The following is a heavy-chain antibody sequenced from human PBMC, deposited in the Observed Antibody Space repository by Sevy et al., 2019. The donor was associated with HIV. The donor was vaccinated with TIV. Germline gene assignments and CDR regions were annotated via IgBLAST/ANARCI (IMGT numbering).Heavy chain of an antibody. CDR2: ILYDSSNK. Sequence: GGSLRLSCAVSGFTFGSYGMHWVRQAPGKGLEWVAVILYDSSNKYYGDSVKGRFTISRDNSKNTLYLLMNSLRTDDTAVYYCARGLAALPGYYYGMDVWGQGTTVTVSS. CDR1: GFTFGSYG. V-gene: IGHV3-30*03. J-gene: IGHJ6*02. D-gene: IGHD6-6*01. CDR3: ARGLAALPGYYYGMDV.